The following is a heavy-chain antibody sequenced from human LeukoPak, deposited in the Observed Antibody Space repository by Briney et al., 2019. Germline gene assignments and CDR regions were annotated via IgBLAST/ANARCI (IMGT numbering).Heavy chain of an antibody. D-gene: IGHD6-13*01. Sequence: PGGSLRLSCAASGFTLSSYAMSWVRQAPRKGLEWVSAISGSGGSTYYADSVKGRFTISRDNSKKTLYLQMNSLSAEDTAVYYCAKGTGGLSAAAGTPGYWGQGTLVTVSS. CDR3: AKGTGGLSAAAGTPGY. J-gene: IGHJ4*02. CDR1: GFTLSSYA. CDR2: ISGSGGST. V-gene: IGHV3-23*01.